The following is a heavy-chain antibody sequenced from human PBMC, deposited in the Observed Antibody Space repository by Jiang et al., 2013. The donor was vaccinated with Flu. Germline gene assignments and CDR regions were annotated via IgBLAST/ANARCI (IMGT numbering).Heavy chain of an antibody. D-gene: IGHD2-21*02. CDR2: TYYRSQWYN. CDR3: ARESAYCGGDCLFD. V-gene: IGHV6-1*01. J-gene: IGHJ4*02. CDR1: GDSVSSTTAA. Sequence: QTLSLTCAISGDSVSSTTAAWNWIRQSPSRGLEWLGRTYYRSQWYNDYAVSAKSRITINPDTSKNQFSLQLNSVTPEDTAVYYCARESAYCGGDCLFDWGQGTLVTVSS.